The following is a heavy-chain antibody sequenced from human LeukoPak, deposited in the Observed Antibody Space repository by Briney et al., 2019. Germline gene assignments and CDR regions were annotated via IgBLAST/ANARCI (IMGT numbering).Heavy chain of an antibody. CDR1: GFTFSSYE. D-gene: IGHD1-26*01. V-gene: IGHV3-21*01. J-gene: IGHJ3*02. Sequence: GGSLRLSCAASGFTFSSYEMNWVRQAPGKGLEWVSSITSSSNIYYADSVKGRFTVSRDNAKNSLFLQMDSLRAEDTAVYYCARDRGGFNTDSFDIWGQGTMVTVSS. CDR3: ARDRGGFNTDSFDI. CDR2: ITSSSNI.